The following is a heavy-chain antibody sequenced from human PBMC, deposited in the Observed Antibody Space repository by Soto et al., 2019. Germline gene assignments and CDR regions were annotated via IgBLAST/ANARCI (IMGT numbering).Heavy chain of an antibody. D-gene: IGHD1-26*01. J-gene: IGHJ3*02. Sequence: GGSLRLSCAASGFTFSSYGMHWVRQAPGKGLEWVAVIWYDGSNKYYADSVKGRFTISRDNSKNTLYLQMNSLRAEDTAVYYCARSGPLGATETHDAFDIWGQGTMVTVSS. V-gene: IGHV3-33*01. CDR1: GFTFSSYG. CDR2: IWYDGSNK. CDR3: ARSGPLGATETHDAFDI.